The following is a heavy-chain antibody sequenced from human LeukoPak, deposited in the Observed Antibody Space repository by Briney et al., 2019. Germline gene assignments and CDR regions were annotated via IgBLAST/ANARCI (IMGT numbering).Heavy chain of an antibody. J-gene: IGHJ3*02. CDR2: VSVSGTST. V-gene: IGHV3-23*01. CDR3: AKNKWGTTNYYDSLTETKDAFDI. Sequence: HAGGSLRLSCAASGFTFSNYAMTWVRQAPGKGLEWVSGVSVSGTSTYYADSVKGRVIISRDNSKDTLYLQMNSLRAEDTALYYCAKNKWGTTNYYDSLTETKDAFDIWGQGTMVTVSS. CDR1: GFTFSNYA. D-gene: IGHD3-22*01.